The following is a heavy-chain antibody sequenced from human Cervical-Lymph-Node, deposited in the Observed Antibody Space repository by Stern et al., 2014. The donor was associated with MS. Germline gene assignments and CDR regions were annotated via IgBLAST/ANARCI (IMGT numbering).Heavy chain of an antibody. D-gene: IGHD6-19*01. CDR3: ARLYVDSFYSTGGHIDY. CDR2: IYYSGST. J-gene: IGHJ4*02. V-gene: IGHV4-39*01. CDR1: GASISSISISSYY. Sequence: QLQLQESGPRLVKPSETLPLTCTVSGASISSISISSYYWGWIRQPPGKGLEWIGSIYYSGSTYYNPSLKSRVYMSVDTSKKPFTLNLSSGTAADTAVYYCARLYVDSFYSTGGHIDYWGQGTLVTVSS.